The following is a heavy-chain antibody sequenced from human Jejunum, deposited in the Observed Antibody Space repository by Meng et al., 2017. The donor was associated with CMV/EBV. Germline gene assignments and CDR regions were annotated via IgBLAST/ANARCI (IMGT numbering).Heavy chain of an antibody. J-gene: IGHJ4*02. CDR1: FTSYY. CDR2: INPNSGDT. V-gene: IGHV1-2*02. Sequence: FTSYYIHWVRQASGQGLEWMGWINPNSGDTDYSQKLQDRVTVIRDTSINTVYMDLSSLTSDDTAIYFCARGGELTRQYGSYDLGDYWGRGTLVTVSS. CDR3: ARGGELTRQYGSYDLGDY. D-gene: IGHD3-10*01.